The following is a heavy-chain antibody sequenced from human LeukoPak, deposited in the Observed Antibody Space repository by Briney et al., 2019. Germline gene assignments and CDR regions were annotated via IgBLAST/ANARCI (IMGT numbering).Heavy chain of an antibody. D-gene: IGHD3-22*01. J-gene: IGHJ4*02. CDR3: ARDFSDSSGYCYDFGDY. Sequence: ASVKVSCKASGYTFTSYGISWVRQAPGQGLEWMGWISAYNGNTNYAQKLQGRVTMTTDTSTSTAYMELRSLRSDDTAVYYCARDFSDSSGYCYDFGDYWGQGTLVTVSS. CDR2: ISAYNGNT. CDR1: GYTFTSYG. V-gene: IGHV1-18*01.